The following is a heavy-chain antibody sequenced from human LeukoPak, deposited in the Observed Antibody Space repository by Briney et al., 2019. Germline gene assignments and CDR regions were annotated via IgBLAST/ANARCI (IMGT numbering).Heavy chain of an antibody. Sequence: GGSLRLSCAASGFTFSSYGMFWVRQAPGRGLEWLALITYDGGHKYYADSVKGRFTISRDNANNTLYLQLNSLRAEDTAVYYCARWLRGIADEDGVDVWGQGTTVTVSS. CDR3: ARWLRGIADEDGVDV. D-gene: IGHD6-13*01. J-gene: IGHJ6*02. CDR2: ITYDGGHK. CDR1: GFTFSSYG. V-gene: IGHV3-30*03.